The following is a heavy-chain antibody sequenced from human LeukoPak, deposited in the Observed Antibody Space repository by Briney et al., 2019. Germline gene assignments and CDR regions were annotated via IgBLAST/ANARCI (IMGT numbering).Heavy chain of an antibody. J-gene: IGHJ6*03. CDR1: GYTFTGYY. D-gene: IGHD1-7*01. CDR2: INPDTGGT. CDR3: ARDLKNFGHTSPMDV. V-gene: IGHV1-2*02. Sequence: ASVKVSCKASGYTFTGYYIHWVRQAPGQGLEWMGWINPDTGGTKYAQKFQGRVTMTRDTSISTAYMEVRRLTSDDTAVYYCARDLKNFGHTSPMDVWGKGTTVTVSS.